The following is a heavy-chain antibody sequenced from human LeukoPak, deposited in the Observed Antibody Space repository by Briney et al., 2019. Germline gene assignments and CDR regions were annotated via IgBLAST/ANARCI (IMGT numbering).Heavy chain of an antibody. J-gene: IGHJ3*02. Sequence: GGSLRLSCAASGFTFSSYAMHWVRQAPGKGLEWVAVISYDGSNKYYADSVKGRFTISRDNAKNSLYLQMNSLRAEDTAVYYCATDGARGPYAFDIWGQGTMVTVSS. CDR2: ISYDGSNK. V-gene: IGHV3-30*04. CDR1: GFTFSSYA. D-gene: IGHD3-10*01. CDR3: ATDGARGPYAFDI.